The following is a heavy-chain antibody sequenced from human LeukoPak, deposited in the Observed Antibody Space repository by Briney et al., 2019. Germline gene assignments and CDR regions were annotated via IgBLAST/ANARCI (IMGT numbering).Heavy chain of an antibody. V-gene: IGHV3-9*01. CDR3: ARELFGDAFDI. Sequence: GGSLRLSCAASGFTFDDYAMHWVRQAPGKGLEWVSGISWNSGSIGYADSVKGRFTVSRDNAKNSLYLQMNSLRAEDTAVYYCARELFGDAFDIWGQGTMVTVSS. CDR1: GFTFDDYA. D-gene: IGHD1-7*01. CDR2: ISWNSGSI. J-gene: IGHJ3*02.